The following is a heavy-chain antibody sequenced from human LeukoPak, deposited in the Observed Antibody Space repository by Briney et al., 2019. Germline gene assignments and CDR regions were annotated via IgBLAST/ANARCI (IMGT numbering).Heavy chain of an antibody. J-gene: IGHJ4*02. CDR2: ISGSGSDI. CDR3: APGPQIREPAY. V-gene: IGHV3-11*04. D-gene: IGHD1-26*01. Sequence: GGSLRLSCVASGLTSSDYYMGWIRQAPGRGLEWLSYISGSGSDINYAESVRGRFAISRDNAKNSLYLQLNSLRPEDTAVYYCAPGPQIREPAYWGQGTLVTVSS. CDR1: GLTSSDYY.